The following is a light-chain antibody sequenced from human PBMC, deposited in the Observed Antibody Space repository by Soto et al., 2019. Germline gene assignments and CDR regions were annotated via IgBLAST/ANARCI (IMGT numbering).Light chain of an antibody. CDR2: EVS. Sequence: QSALTQPPSASGSPGQSVTISCTGTSSDVGGYDYVSWYQQHPGKAPKAMIYEVSKRPSGVPDRFSGSKSGNTASLTVSGLQAEDEADYYCSSYGGRNNLLFGGGTKPPS. CDR3: SSYGGRNNLL. V-gene: IGLV2-8*01. CDR1: SSDVGGYDY. J-gene: IGLJ2*01.